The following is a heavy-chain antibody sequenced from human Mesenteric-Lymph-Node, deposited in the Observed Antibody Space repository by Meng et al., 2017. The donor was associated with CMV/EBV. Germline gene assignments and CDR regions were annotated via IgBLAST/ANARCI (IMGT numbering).Heavy chain of an antibody. CDR3: GRVDWNPDY. CDR2: MFHDGST. D-gene: IGHD3/OR15-3a*01. V-gene: IGHV4-38-2*02. CDR1: GYSISGGYH. J-gene: IGHJ4*02. Sequence: GSLRLSCTVSGYSISGGYHWTWIRQPPGKGLEWIGHMFHDGSTYYNPSLKSRVTILLDTSKNQFSLKLSSVTAADTAVYYCGRVDWNPDYWGQGTLVTVS.